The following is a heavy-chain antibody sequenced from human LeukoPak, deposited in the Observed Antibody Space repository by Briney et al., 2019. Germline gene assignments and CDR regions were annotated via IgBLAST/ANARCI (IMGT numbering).Heavy chain of an antibody. CDR3: ARGSYSSGYYFDY. D-gene: IGHD6-19*01. V-gene: IGHV3-48*03. CDR2: ISSSGTTK. J-gene: IGHJ4*02. Sequence: SGGSLRLSCAASGFTFSSYEMYWVRQAPGKGLEWLSYISSSGTTKYYADSVKGRFTISRDNAKNSLYLQMNSLRAEDTAVYYCARGSYSSGYYFDYWGQGTLVTVSS. CDR1: GFTFSSYE.